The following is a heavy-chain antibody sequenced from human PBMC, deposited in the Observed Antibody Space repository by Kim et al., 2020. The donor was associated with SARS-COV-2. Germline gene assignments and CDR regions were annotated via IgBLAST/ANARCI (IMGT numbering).Heavy chain of an antibody. D-gene: IGHD2-8*02. J-gene: IGHJ6*01. V-gene: IGHV3-49*03. CDR2: IKSQSNGGTT. CDR1: GFTFGDFA. Sequence: GGSRRLSCTPSGFTFGDFALNWFRQAPGKGLEWVAFIKSQSNGGTTQYAASVKDRFSISRDDSKNIAYLQMNSLKIEDTAVYYCTRDPCTGRGCYG. CDR3: TRDPCTGRGCYG.